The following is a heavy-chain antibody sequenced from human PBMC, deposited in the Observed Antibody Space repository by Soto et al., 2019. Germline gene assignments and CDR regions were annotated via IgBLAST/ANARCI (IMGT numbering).Heavy chain of an antibody. J-gene: IGHJ4*02. V-gene: IGHV3-11*01. D-gene: IGHD7-27*01. Sequence: QVQLVESGGGLVKPGGSLRLSCAASGFTFSDYYMSWIRQAPGKGLEWVSYISSSGSTIYYADSVKGRFTISRDNAKNPLYLQMNSLRAEDTAVYYCARADTLWGWLQLTGGFDYWGQGTLVTVSS. CDR2: ISSSGSTI. CDR3: ARADTLWGWLQLTGGFDY. CDR1: GFTFSDYY.